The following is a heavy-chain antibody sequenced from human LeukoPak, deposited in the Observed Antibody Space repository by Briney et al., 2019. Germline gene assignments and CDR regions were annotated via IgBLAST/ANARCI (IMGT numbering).Heavy chain of an antibody. Sequence: PGGSLRLSCAASGFTFSSYGMHWVRQAPGKGLEWVAFIRYDGSNKYYADSVKGRFTISRDNSKNTLYLLMNSLRAEDTAVYYCAKDLGHILPSDYWGQGTLVTVSS. D-gene: IGHD2-21*01. CDR2: IRYDGSNK. CDR3: AKDLGHILPSDY. V-gene: IGHV3-30*02. J-gene: IGHJ4*02. CDR1: GFTFSSYG.